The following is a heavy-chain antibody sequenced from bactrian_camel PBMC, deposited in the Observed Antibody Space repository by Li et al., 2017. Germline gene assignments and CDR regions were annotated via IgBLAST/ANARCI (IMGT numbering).Heavy chain of an antibody. J-gene: IGHJ6*01. Sequence: HGQLVESGGGSVQSGGSLRLSCTASGYFYSKNCMGWFRQTPGKEREGVAAISPGSGRRWYGDSVKGRFTIPRDDNQRTIYLQMNSLEPEDTAIYYYAADLRWCRSGYFDPHGRVGYWGQGTQVTVS. CDR1: GYFYSKNC. D-gene: IGHD2*01. CDR2: ISPGSGRR. CDR3: AADLRWCRSGYFDPHGRVGY. V-gene: IGHV3S53*01.